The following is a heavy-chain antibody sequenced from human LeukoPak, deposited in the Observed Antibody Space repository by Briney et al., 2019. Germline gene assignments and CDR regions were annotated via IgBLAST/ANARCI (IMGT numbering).Heavy chain of an antibody. CDR3: ARGSRSYYYGGDDAFDI. Sequence: ASVKVSCKASGYTFTGYYMHWVRQAPGQGLEWMGWINPNSGGTNYAQKFQGRVTMTRDTSISTAYMELSRLRSDDTAVYYCARGSRSYYYGGDDAFDIWGQGTMVTVSS. V-gene: IGHV1-2*02. D-gene: IGHD3-10*01. CDR2: INPNSGGT. J-gene: IGHJ3*02. CDR1: GYTFTGYY.